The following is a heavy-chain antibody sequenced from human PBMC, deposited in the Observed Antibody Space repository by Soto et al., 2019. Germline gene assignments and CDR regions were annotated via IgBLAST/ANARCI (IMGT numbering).Heavy chain of an antibody. CDR2: IIPIFGTA. Sequence: SVEVSYKASGGTFSSYAISWVRRARGQGLEWMGGIIPIFGTANDAQRFQGRVTITADESTSTAYMELSSLRSEDTAVYYCASCRATTVGGGPSHYYGMDVWGQGTTVTV. CDR3: ASCRATTVGGGPSHYYGMDV. CDR1: GGTFSSYA. D-gene: IGHD4-4*01. J-gene: IGHJ6*02. V-gene: IGHV1-69*13.